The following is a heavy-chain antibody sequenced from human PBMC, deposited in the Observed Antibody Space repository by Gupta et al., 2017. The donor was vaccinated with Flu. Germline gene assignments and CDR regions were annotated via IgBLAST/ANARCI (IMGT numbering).Heavy chain of an antibody. Sequence: QVQLVQSGPEVQKPGASVKIFCETSGYTCSTKNAIHWVRQASGHRLEGVGWFKPGNDNPKYAQTFQGRVNIPMESSARTVYMERTILTSEDTAVDDCTKGGSPLWSTWGQGTPVTVSS. V-gene: IGHV1-3*01. D-gene: IGHD2-8*01. CDR1: GYTCSTKNA. CDR3: TKGGSPLWST. CDR2: FKPGNDNP. J-gene: IGHJ1*01.